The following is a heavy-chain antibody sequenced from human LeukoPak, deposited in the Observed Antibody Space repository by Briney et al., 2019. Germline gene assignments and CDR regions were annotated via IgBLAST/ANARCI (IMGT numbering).Heavy chain of an antibody. Sequence: SETLSLTCTVSGGSLSSGGYYWSWIRQHPGKGLEWIGYIYYSGSTYYNPSLKSRVTISVDTSKNQFSLKLSSVTAADTAVYYCARAYPSNYYYGMDVWGQGTTVTVSS. D-gene: IGHD6-6*01. CDR3: ARAYPSNYYYGMDV. CDR2: IYYSGST. CDR1: GGSLSSGGYY. J-gene: IGHJ6*02. V-gene: IGHV4-31*03.